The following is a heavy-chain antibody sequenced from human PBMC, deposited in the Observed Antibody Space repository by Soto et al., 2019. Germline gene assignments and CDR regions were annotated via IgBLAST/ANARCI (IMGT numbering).Heavy chain of an antibody. J-gene: IGHJ3*02. Sequence: QVQLQQWGAGLLKPSETLSLTCAVYGGSFSGYYWSWIRQPPGKGLEWIWEINHSGSTNYNPSLKSRVTISVDTSKNQFSLKLSSVTAADTAVYYCARVSPLGYCTNGVCPNDAFDIWGQGTMVTVSS. D-gene: IGHD2-8*01. CDR1: GGSFSGYY. V-gene: IGHV4-34*01. CDR3: ARVSPLGYCTNGVCPNDAFDI. CDR2: INHSGST.